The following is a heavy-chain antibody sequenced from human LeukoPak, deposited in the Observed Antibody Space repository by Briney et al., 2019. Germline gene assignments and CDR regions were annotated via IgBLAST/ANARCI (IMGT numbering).Heavy chain of an antibody. V-gene: IGHV4-34*01. D-gene: IGHD3-10*01. CDR2: INHSGNT. Sequence: SETLSFTCADYGASFSGYYWSWIRQPPGKGLEWIGEINHSGNTNYNPSLKSRVTISVDKSKNQFSLKLSSVTAADTAVYYCARNYRSYFDYWGQGTLVTVSS. CDR3: ARNYRSYFDY. CDR1: GASFSGYY. J-gene: IGHJ4*02.